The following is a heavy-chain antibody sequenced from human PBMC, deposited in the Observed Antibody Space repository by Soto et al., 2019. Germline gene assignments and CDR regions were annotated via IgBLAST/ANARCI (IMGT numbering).Heavy chain of an antibody. V-gene: IGHV6-1*01. CDR1: GDSVSSNSAA. CDR3: AGTTSHQWYYMDV. CDR2: TYYRSSWYN. Sequence: QVQLQESGPGLVKPSPTLSLTCAISGDSVSSNSAAWNWIRLSPSRGLEWLARTYYRSSWYNDYAVFVRSRISVNPDTSKNQFSLQLTSVTPEDTAVYYCAGTTSHQWYYMDVWGKGTTVTVSS. D-gene: IGHD1-7*01. J-gene: IGHJ6*03.